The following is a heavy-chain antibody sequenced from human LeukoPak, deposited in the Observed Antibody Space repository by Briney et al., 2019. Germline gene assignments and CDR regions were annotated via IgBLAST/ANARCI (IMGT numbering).Heavy chain of an antibody. D-gene: IGHD2-15*01. CDR2: TYTGGDT. CDR3: ARGGSPRQVDN. Sequence: PGGSLRLSCAASGFIVSSNYMTWVRQAPGKGLEWVSITYTGGDTYYADSVKGRFTISRDNSKNTLSLHMNSLRAEDTAVYYCARGGSPRQVDNWGQGTLVTVSS. J-gene: IGHJ4*02. CDR1: GFIVSSNY. V-gene: IGHV3-53*01.